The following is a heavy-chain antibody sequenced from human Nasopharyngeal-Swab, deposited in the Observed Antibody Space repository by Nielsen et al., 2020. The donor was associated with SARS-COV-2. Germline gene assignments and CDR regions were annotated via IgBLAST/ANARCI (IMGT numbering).Heavy chain of an antibody. Sequence: RQAPGQGLEWMGIINPGGGSARYSQNFQGRVTMTRDTSTNTVYMELYSLTSEDTAVYYCARGGDPREVVAATDCFDPWGQGTLVTVSS. V-gene: IGHV1-46*01. CDR3: ARGGDPREVVAATDCFDP. D-gene: IGHD2-15*01. CDR2: INPGGGSA. J-gene: IGHJ5*02.